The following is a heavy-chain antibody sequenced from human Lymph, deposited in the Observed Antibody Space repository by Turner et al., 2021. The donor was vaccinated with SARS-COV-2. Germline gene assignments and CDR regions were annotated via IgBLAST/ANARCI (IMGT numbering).Heavy chain of an antibody. Sequence: QVQWVDLGGGLFELGGPLGPPWAAPAFTFSSYAFHWVRQAPGKGLEWVAVISYDGSYKYYADSVKGRFTISRDNSKNTLYVQMNSLRAEDTAVYYCARDSGSKYYNYYGMDVWGQGTTVTVSS. D-gene: IGHD4-4*01. CDR1: AFTFSSYA. CDR3: ARDSGSKYYNYYGMDV. J-gene: IGHJ6*02. V-gene: IGHV3-30-3*01. CDR2: ISYDGSYK.